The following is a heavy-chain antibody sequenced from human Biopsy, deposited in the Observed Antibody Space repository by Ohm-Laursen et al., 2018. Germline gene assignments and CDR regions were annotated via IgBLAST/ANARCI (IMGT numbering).Heavy chain of an antibody. J-gene: IGHJ2*01. D-gene: IGHD5-12*01. CDR1: GDTISTYY. Sequence: TLSLTCTVSGDTISTYYWNWIRQTPGKGLEWIGYIHYTGHIRINPSLNSRATISVDTSKDQFSLKLSSLTAAGTAIYYCARNRVDVVKVTTIGWNFDLWGRGTLVTVS. V-gene: IGHV4-59*08. CDR2: IHYTGHI. CDR3: ARNRVDVVKVTTIGWNFDL.